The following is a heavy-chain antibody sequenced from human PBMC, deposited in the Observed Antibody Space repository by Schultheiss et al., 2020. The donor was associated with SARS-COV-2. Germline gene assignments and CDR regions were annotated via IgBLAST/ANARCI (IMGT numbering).Heavy chain of an antibody. CDR3: TTVGPTRPGDY. CDR2: ISASGGST. D-gene: IGHD6-6*01. CDR1: GFTVSSTN. V-gene: IGHV3-53*01. Sequence: GGSLRLSCAASGFTVSSTNMTCVRQAPGKGLEWVSVISASGGSTEYADSVKGRFTISRDNSKNTLYLQMNSLKTEDTAVYYCTTVGPTRPGDYWGQGTLVTVSS. J-gene: IGHJ4*02.